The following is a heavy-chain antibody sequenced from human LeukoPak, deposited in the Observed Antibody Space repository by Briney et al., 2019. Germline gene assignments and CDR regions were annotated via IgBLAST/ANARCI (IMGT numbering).Heavy chain of an antibody. CDR2: IRYDGSNK. V-gene: IGHV3-30*02. J-gene: IGHJ4*02. CDR1: GFTFSNYD. CDR3: AKGGSSAWYYFDY. Sequence: GGSLRLSCAASGFTFSNYDMHWVRQAPGKGLEWVAFIRYDGSNKYYADSVKGRFPISRDNSKNTLYLQMNSQRAADTAVYYCAKGGSSAWYYFDYWGQGTLVTVSS. D-gene: IGHD6-19*01.